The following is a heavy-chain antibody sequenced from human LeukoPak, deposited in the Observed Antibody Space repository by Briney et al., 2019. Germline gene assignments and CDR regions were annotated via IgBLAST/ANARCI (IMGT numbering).Heavy chain of an antibody. Sequence: PSETLSLTCTVSGGSISSYYWSWIRQPPGKGLEWIGYINYSGTTNYNPSLKSRVTISVDTSKNQFSLNLSAVTAADTAVYYCARHAEPWLVHLDYWGQGTLVTVSS. CDR2: INYSGTT. D-gene: IGHD6-19*01. J-gene: IGHJ4*02. V-gene: IGHV4-59*08. CDR1: GGSISSYY. CDR3: ARHAEPWLVHLDY.